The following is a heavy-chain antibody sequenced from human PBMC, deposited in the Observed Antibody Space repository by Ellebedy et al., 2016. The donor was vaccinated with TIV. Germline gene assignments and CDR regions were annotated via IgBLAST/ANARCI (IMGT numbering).Heavy chain of an antibody. CDR1: GFTFSDYG. CDR3: APGGTTTVKKGFGY. J-gene: IGHJ4*02. Sequence: GESLKISCVASGFTFSDYGMHRVRQAPGQGLEWVAVISNDGRSKKHADSVKGRFTISRDNSKSTLYLQMDSLRSDDTAVYYCAPGGTTTVKKGFGYWGQGTLVTVSS. CDR2: ISNDGRSK. V-gene: IGHV3-30*03. D-gene: IGHD4-17*01.